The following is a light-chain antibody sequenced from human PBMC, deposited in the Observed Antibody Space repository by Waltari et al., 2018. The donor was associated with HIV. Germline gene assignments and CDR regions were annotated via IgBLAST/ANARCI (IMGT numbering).Light chain of an antibody. CDR1: QGISSY. V-gene: IGKV1-27*01. CDR2: RAS. J-gene: IGKJ3*01. Sequence: DIQLTQSPSSLSASVGDRVTITCRVSQGISSYLNWYRQKPGKVPNLLIYRASNLQSGGPSRCSGSGSGTDFTLTISSLEPEYFAVYYGQQYGGSSFTFGPGTKVEIK. CDR3: QQYGGSSFT.